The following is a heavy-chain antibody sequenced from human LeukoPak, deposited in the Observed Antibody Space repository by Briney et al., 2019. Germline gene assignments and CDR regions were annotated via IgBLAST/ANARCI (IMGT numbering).Heavy chain of an antibody. CDR2: ISYDGSNI. CDR3: ARGTGYAVFDY. Sequence: PGGSLRLSCAASGFTFSIYGMHWVRQAPGKGLEWVAVISYDGSNIYHADSVKGRFTISRDNAKNTLYLQMNSLRAEDTAVYYCARGTGYAVFDYWGQGTLVTVSS. CDR1: GFTFSIYG. V-gene: IGHV3-30*03. J-gene: IGHJ4*02. D-gene: IGHD5-12*01.